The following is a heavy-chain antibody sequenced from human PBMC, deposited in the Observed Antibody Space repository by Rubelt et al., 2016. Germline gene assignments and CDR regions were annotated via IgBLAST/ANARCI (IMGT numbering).Heavy chain of an antibody. D-gene: IGHD1-26*01. V-gene: IGHV4-39*07. Sequence: QLQLQESGPGLVKPWETLSLTCTVSGASITSSSYYWVWIRQPPGKGLEWIGYIYSSGSTNYNPSLRSGVTISVDTSKNQCSLKLSSVTAADTAVYYCARVGDGSYWAGNPQGFDYWGQGTLVTVSS. CDR2: IYSSGST. J-gene: IGHJ4*02. CDR1: GASITSSSYY. CDR3: ARVGDGSYWAGNPQGFDY.